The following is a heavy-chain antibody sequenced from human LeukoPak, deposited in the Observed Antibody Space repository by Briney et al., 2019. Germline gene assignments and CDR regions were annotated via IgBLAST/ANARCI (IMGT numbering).Heavy chain of an antibody. Sequence: PSETLSLTCGVYGGSFSGYYWSWIRQPPGKGLEWIGEIYHTGSTNYNPSLKSRVTISVDTSKNQFSLKLSSVTAADTAVYYCAREEALGSGSFDYWGQGTLVTVSS. CDR2: IYHTGST. D-gene: IGHD1-26*01. CDR3: AREEALGSGSFDY. CDR1: GGSFSGYY. J-gene: IGHJ4*02. V-gene: IGHV4-34*01.